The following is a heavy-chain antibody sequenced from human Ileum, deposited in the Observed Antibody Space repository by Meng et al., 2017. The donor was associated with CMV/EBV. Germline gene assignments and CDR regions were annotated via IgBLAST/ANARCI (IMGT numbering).Heavy chain of an antibody. CDR2: INPNSGGT. CDR3: ARTPLVLARMWYFDF. Sequence: QVLLAQSGAEVKEPGASIKVSCKTSGYTFAGYYLHWVRQARGQGLEWMGRINPNSGGTNYAQKFQGRVTMTRDTSISTASMELSSLTFDDTAVYFCARTPLVLARMWYFDFWGQGTLVTVSS. J-gene: IGHJ4*02. V-gene: IGHV1-2*06. D-gene: IGHD2-21*01. CDR1: GYTFAGYY.